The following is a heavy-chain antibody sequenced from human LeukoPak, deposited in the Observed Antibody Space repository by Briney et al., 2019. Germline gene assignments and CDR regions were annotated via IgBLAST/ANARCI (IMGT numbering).Heavy chain of an antibody. V-gene: IGHV4-34*01. CDR2: INHSGST. CDR3: ASSSFRRAAVWEDAFDI. D-gene: IGHD6-6*01. Sequence: SETLSLTCAVYGGSFSGYYWSWIRQPPGKGLEWIGEINHSGSTNYNPSLKSRVTISVDTSKNQFSLKLSSVTAADTAVYYCASSSFRRAAVWEDAFDIWGQGTMVTVSS. CDR1: GGSFSGYY. J-gene: IGHJ3*02.